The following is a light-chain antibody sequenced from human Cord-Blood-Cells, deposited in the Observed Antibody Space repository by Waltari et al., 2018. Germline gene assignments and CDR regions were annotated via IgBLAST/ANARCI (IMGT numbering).Light chain of an antibody. CDR1: KLGVTY. Sequence: YELTQPPSVSVSPGQTASITCSGDKLGVTYARWYQQKTGQSPLLVIYQDSKRPSGIPERFSGSNSGNTATLTISGTQAMDEADYYCQAWDSSTAVVFGGGTKLTVL. CDR2: QDS. V-gene: IGLV3-1*01. J-gene: IGLJ2*01. CDR3: QAWDSSTAVV.